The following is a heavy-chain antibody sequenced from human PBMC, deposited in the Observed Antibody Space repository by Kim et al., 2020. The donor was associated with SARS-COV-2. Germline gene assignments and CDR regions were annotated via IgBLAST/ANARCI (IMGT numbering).Heavy chain of an antibody. CDR3: AREVGIAVAGRLPNLGYFQH. V-gene: IGHV4-39*07. D-gene: IGHD6-19*01. CDR2: IYYSGST. Sequence: SETLSLTCTVSGGSISSSSYYWGWIRQPPGKGLEWIGSIYYSGSTYYNPSLKSRVTISVDTSKNQFSLKLSSVTAADTAVYYCAREVGIAVAGRLPNLGYFQHWGQGTLVTVSS. CDR1: GGSISSSSYY. J-gene: IGHJ1*01.